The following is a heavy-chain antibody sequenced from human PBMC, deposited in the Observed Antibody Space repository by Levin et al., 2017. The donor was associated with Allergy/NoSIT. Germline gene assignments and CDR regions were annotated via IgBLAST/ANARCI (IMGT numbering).Heavy chain of an antibody. J-gene: IGHJ4*02. CDR3: VRESGSSGWGFDY. CDR1: GFTVSGSD. V-gene: IGHV3-53*01. D-gene: IGHD6-19*01. Sequence: GESLKISCAASGFTVSGSDMTWVRQAPGKGLEWVSLIYKGGSTYYADSVKGRFTISRDNSKNTLSLQMNSLRVEDTAVYYCVRESGSSGWGFDYWGQGTLVTVSS. CDR2: IYKGGST.